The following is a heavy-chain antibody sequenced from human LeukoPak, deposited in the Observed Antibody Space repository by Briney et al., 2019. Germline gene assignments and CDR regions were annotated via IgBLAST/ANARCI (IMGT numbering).Heavy chain of an antibody. V-gene: IGHV3-30-3*01. CDR1: GFTFSSYA. CDR2: ISYDGSNK. Sequence: GGSLRLSCAASGFTFSSYAMHWVRQAPGKGLEWVAVISYDGSNKYYADSVKGRFTISRDNSKNTLYLQMNSLRAEDTAVYYCAREGYDYQLDYWGQGTLVTVSS. CDR3: AREGYDYQLDY. J-gene: IGHJ4*02. D-gene: IGHD1-1*01.